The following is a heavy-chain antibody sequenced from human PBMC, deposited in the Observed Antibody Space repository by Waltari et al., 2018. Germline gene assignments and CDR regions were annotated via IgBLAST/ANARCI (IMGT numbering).Heavy chain of an antibody. D-gene: IGHD4-17*01. CDR2: INHSGST. J-gene: IGHJ3*02. Sequence: QVQLQQWGAGLLEPSETLSLTCAVYGGSFSGYYWSWIRQPPGKGLEWIGEINHSGSTTYTPSLKSRVTISVDTSKNQFSLKLSSVTAADTAVYYCAREATTVTTWEAFDIWGQGTMVTVSS. CDR1: GGSFSGYY. V-gene: IGHV4-34*01. CDR3: AREATTVTTWEAFDI.